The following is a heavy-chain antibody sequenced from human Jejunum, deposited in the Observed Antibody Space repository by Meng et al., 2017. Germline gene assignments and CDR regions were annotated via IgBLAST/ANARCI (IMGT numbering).Heavy chain of an antibody. CDR3: AKYLRGFDS. Sequence: SETLSLTCAVSGDSISGSNWWSWVRQPPGKGLEWIGEIYHSGITYYNPSLKSRVTISVDKSKNHFSLRLSFVTDADTAVYYCAKYLRGFDSWGQGTLVTVSS. J-gene: IGHJ4*02. D-gene: IGHD2/OR15-2a*01. CDR1: GDSISGSNW. V-gene: IGHV4-4*02. CDR2: IYHSGIT.